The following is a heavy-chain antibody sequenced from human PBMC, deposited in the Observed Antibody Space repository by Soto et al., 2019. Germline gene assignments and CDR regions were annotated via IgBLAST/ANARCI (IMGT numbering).Heavy chain of an antibody. J-gene: IGHJ5*02. CDR3: ARDSSRGSGWHLNWFDP. V-gene: IGHV3-21*01. Sequence: GGSLRLSCAASGFTFSSYSMNWVRQAPGKGLEWVSSISSSSSYIYYADSVKGRFTISRDNAKNSLYLQMNSLRAEDTAVYYCARDSSRGSGWHLNWFDPWGQGTLVTVSS. CDR2: ISSSSSYI. D-gene: IGHD6-19*01. CDR1: GFTFSSYS.